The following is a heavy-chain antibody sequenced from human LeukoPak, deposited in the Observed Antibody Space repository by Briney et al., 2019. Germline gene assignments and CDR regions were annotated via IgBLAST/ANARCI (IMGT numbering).Heavy chain of an antibody. CDR2: IIPIFGTA. V-gene: IGHV1-69*05. J-gene: IGHJ4*02. CDR1: GGTFSSYA. D-gene: IGHD2-2*01. CDR3: ARDGTSSMDVG. Sequence: ASVKVSCKASGGTFSSYAISWVRQAPGQWLEWMGGIIPIFGTANYAQKSQGRVTITTDESTSTAYMELSSLRSEDTAVYYCARDGTSSMDVGWGQGTLVTVSS.